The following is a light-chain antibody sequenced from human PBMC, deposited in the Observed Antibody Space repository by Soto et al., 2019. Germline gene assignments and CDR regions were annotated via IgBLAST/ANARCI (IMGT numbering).Light chain of an antibody. Sequence: SPATLSVSPGERATLSCRASQSVSSNLAWYQQKPGQAPRLLIYGASTRATGIPARFRGSGSGTDFTLTISSLQPEDFATYFCQQSNSSPPTFGGGTKVDIK. CDR1: QSVSSN. CDR3: QQSNSSPPT. V-gene: IGKV3-15*01. J-gene: IGKJ4*01. CDR2: GAS.